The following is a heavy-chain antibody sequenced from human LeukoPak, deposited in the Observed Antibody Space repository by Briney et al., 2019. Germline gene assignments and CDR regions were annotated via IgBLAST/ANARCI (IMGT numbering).Heavy chain of an antibody. CDR2: IWYDGSNK. Sequence: GGSLRLSCAASGFTCSSYDMHWVRQAPGKGLEGVALIWYDGSNKNYADSVKGRFTISRDNSKNTLFLQMNSLRAEDTAVYYCAREASDAFDIWGQGTMVTVSS. V-gene: IGHV3-33*01. CDR3: AREASDAFDI. CDR1: GFTCSSYD. J-gene: IGHJ3*02.